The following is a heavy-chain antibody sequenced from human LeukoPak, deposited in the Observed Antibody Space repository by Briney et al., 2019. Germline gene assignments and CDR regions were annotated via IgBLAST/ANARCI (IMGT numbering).Heavy chain of an antibody. CDR2: VSAYNGNT. Sequence: RRASVKVSCKTSGYTFTDFGISWVRQAPGQGLEWIGWVSAYNGNTNYAQKLQGRVTMSIDTSTSTAYMELRSLRSDDTAVFYCTRDLGTYTTYGSIFFDYWGQGTLVTVSS. CDR3: TRDLGTYTTYGSIFFDY. CDR1: GYTFTDFG. V-gene: IGHV1-18*01. J-gene: IGHJ4*02. D-gene: IGHD3-10*01.